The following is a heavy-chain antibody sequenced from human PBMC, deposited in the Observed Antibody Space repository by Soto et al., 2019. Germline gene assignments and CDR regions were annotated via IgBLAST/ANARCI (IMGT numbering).Heavy chain of an antibody. J-gene: IGHJ6*02. CDR3: ARLAPTMVRGGHYGMDV. CDR2: IDPSDSYT. D-gene: IGHD3-10*01. CDR1: GYSFTSYW. V-gene: IGHV5-10-1*01. Sequence: GESLKISCKGSGYSFTSYWISWVRQMPGKGLEWMGRIDPSDSYTNYSPSFQGPVTISADKSISTAYLQWSSLKASDTAMYYCARLAPTMVRGGHYGMDVWGQGTTVTVSS.